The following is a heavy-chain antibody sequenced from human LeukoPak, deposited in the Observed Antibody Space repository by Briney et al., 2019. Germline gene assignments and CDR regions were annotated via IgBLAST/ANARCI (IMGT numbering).Heavy chain of an antibody. CDR2: INYRGST. D-gene: IGHD3-10*01. CDR1: NASISSNTYY. CDR3: ARGLWQLDY. V-gene: IGHV4-39*07. J-gene: IGHJ4*02. Sequence: PSETLSLTCTVSNASISSNTYYRAWIRQPPEKGLEYIGSINYRGSTYYNPSLKSRVTISVDTSKNQFSLKLSSVTAADTAVYYCARGLWQLDYWGQGTLVTVSS.